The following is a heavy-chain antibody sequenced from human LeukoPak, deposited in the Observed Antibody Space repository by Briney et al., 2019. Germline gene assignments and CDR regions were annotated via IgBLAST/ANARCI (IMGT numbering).Heavy chain of an antibody. CDR3: AHSGATYYYGSGSFRKSNWFDP. V-gene: IGHV2-5*02. J-gene: IGHJ5*02. Sequence: SGPTLVNPTQTLTLTCIFSGFSLSTSGVGVGWIRQPPGKALEWLALIYWDDDKRYSPSLKSRLTTTKDTSKNQVVLTMTNMDPVDTATYYCAHSGATYYYGSGSFRKSNWFDPWGQGTLVTVSS. CDR2: IYWDDDK. D-gene: IGHD3-10*01. CDR1: GFSLSTSGVG.